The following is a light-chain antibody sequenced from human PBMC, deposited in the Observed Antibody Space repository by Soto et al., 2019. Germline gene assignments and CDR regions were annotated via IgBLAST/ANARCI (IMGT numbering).Light chain of an antibody. Sequence: GDRVTITCRASQSIGTRCAWYQQKPGKAPKLLIYDVAKLESGVPSRFSGRGSGTEFTLTISSLQPDDLATYYCQQYQVYPLTLGGGTKVDIK. CDR3: QQYQVYPLT. J-gene: IGKJ4*01. V-gene: IGKV1-5*01. CDR1: QSIGTR. CDR2: DVA.